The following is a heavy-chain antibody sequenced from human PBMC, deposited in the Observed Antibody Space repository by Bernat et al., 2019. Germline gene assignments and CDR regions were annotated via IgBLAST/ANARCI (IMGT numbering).Heavy chain of an antibody. CDR3: AKDREDASRGYGYYYYYYGMDV. Sequence: QVQLVESGGGVVQPGRSLRLSCAASGFTFSSYGMHWVRQAPGKGLEWVAVISYDGSNKYYADSVKGRFTISRDNSKNTLYLQMNSLRAEDTAVYYCAKDREDASRGYGYYYYYYGMDVWGQGTTVTVSS. J-gene: IGHJ6*02. V-gene: IGHV3-30*18. CDR1: GFTFSSYG. D-gene: IGHD5-12*01. CDR2: ISYDGSNK.